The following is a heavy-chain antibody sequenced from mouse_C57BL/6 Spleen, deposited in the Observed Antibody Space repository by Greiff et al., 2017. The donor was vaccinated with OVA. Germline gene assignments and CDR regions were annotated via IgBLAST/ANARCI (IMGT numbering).Heavy chain of an antibody. Sequence: EVQLQQSGGGLVKPGGSLKLSCAASGFTFSDYGMHWVRQAPEKGLEWVAYISRGSSTIYYADTVKGRFTISRDNAKNNLFLQMTSLRSDDTAMYYCARVEDYLDYWGQGTTLTVSS. V-gene: IGHV5-17*01. CDR2: ISRGSSTI. CDR3: ARVEDYLDY. D-gene: IGHD1-3*01. J-gene: IGHJ2*01. CDR1: GFTFSDYG.